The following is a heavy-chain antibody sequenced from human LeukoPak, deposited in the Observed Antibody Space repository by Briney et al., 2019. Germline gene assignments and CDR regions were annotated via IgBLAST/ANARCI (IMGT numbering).Heavy chain of an antibody. J-gene: IGHJ3*02. D-gene: IGHD3-9*01. Sequence: PSETMSLICTVSGGSISSGGYCWSWIHQHPGKGLEWIGYIYHHLNTDYNPSLKSRITLSVDTSKNQFSLKLSSVTAADTAVYYCASADYDMSFDIWGQGTMVTVSS. CDR3: ASADYDMSFDI. CDR1: GGSISSGGYC. V-gene: IGHV4-31*03. CDR2: IYHHLNT.